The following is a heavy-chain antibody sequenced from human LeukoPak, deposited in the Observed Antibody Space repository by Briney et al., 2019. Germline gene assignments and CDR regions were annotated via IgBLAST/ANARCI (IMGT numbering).Heavy chain of an antibody. CDR2: IYYSGST. Sequence: SETLSLTCTVSGGSISSSSYYWGWIRQPPGKGLEWIGSIYYSGSTYYNPSLKSRVTISVDTSKNQLSLKLSSVTAADTAVYYCARSVPSSGYDFWFDPWGQGTLVTVSS. CDR1: GGSISSSSYY. J-gene: IGHJ5*02. CDR3: ARSVPSSGYDFWFDP. D-gene: IGHD5-12*01. V-gene: IGHV4-39*01.